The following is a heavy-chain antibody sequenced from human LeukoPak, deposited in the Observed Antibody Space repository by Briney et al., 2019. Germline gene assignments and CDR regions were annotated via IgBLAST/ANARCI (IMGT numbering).Heavy chain of an antibody. CDR2: IYSSGST. Sequence: SETLSLTCTVSGASVSGSPYYWGWIRQPPGTGLEWIGSIYSSGSTYYNTSLQSRVTISIETSKNQISLRLKSVTAADTAMYYCAKSGGYGLIDYWGQGTLVTVSS. J-gene: IGHJ4*02. CDR3: AKSGGYGLIDY. D-gene: IGHD1-26*01. V-gene: IGHV4-39*01. CDR1: GASVSGSPYY.